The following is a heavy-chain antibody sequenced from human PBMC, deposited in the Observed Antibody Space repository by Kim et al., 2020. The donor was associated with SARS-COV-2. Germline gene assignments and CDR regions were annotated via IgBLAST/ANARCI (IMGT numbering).Heavy chain of an antibody. CDR2: ISNSGVT. CDR3: ARSPAYGTSTFDY. CDR1: GGSIRPYF. V-gene: IGHV4-59*01. D-gene: IGHD2-21*01. J-gene: IGHJ4*02. Sequence: SETLSLTCAVSGGSIRPYFWSWIRQPPGKGLEWIGYISNSGVTNSNPSIKRRVTLSVDTSKNQFSLKLTSVTAADTAVYYCARSPAYGTSTFDYWGQGALVSVSS.